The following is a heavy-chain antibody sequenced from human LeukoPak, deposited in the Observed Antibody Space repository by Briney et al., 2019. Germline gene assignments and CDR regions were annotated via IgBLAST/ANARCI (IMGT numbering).Heavy chain of an antibody. CDR2: ISYDGSNK. CDR3: ASRGSGWSLLDYFDY. D-gene: IGHD6-19*01. J-gene: IGHJ4*02. V-gene: IGHV3-30-3*01. Sequence: GMSLRLSCAASGFTFSSYAMHWVRQAPGKGLEWVAVISYDGSNKYYADSVKGRFTISRDNSKNTLYLQMNSLRAEDTAVYYCASRGSGWSLLDYFDYWGQGTLVTVSS. CDR1: GFTFSSYA.